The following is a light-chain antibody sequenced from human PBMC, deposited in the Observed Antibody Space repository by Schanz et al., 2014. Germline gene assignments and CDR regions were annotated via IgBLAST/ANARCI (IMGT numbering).Light chain of an antibody. Sequence: QSVLTQPASVSGSPGQSITISCTGTSSDVGGYNDVSWYQQHPGKAPKLMIYDVSNRPSGVSNRFSASKSGNTASLTISGLQAEDEADYYCCSYAGSSTYVFGTGTKLTVL. CDR2: DVS. J-gene: IGLJ1*01. CDR1: SSDVGGYND. CDR3: CSYAGSSTYV. V-gene: IGLV2-14*01.